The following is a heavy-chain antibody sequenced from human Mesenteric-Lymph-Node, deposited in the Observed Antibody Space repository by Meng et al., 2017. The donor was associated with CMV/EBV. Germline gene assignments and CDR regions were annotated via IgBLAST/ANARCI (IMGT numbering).Heavy chain of an antibody. CDR1: GFTFNTFT. CDR3: AKVKAQRNWDAFDI. V-gene: IGHV3-21*04. CDR2: ISGSSRDI. J-gene: IGHJ3*02. D-gene: IGHD1-20*01. Sequence: GESLKISCAASGFTFNTFTMNWVRQAPGRGLEWVSSISGSSRDIHYADSVKGRFTISRDNAKNSLYLQLSSLRAEDMALYYCAKVKAQRNWDAFDIWGQGTMVTVSS.